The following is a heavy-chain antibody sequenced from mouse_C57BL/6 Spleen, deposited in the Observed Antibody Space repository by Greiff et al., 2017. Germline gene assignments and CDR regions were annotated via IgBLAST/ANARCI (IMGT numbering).Heavy chain of an antibody. CDR2: INYDGSST. D-gene: IGHD2-4*01. CDR3: AREDYDGGYYAMDY. CDR1: GFTFSDYY. J-gene: IGHJ4*01. V-gene: IGHV5-16*01. Sequence: EVMLVESEGGLVQPGSSMKLSCTASGFTFSDYYMAWVRQVPEKGLEWVANINYDGSSTYYLDSLKSRFIISRDNAKNILYLQMSSLKSEDTATYYCAREDYDGGYYAMDYWGQGTSVTVSS.